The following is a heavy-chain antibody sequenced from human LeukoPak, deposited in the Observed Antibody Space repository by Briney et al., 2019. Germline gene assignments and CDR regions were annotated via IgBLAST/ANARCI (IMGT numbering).Heavy chain of an antibody. D-gene: IGHD5-12*01. Sequence: PGGSLRLSCAASGFTFSSYSMNWVRQAPGKGLEWVSSISSSSSYIYYADSVKGRFTISRDNAKNSLYLQMNSLRAEDTAVYYCARAKGVGGYSGYGFDYWGQGTLVTVSS. CDR1: GFTFSSYS. V-gene: IGHV3-21*04. CDR3: ARAKGVGGYSGYGFDY. CDR2: ISSSSSYI. J-gene: IGHJ4*02.